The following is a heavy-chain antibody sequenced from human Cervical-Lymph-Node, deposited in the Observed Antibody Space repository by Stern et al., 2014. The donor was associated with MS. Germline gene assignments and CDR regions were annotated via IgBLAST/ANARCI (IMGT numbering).Heavy chain of an antibody. CDR1: GFTFSNYW. Sequence: EVQLVESGGGLVQPGGSLSLSCAASGFTFSNYWMSWVRQAPGKGLEWVANIKEDGSEKYYVDSVKGRFSISRDNAKNSLFLQMNSLRAEDTAVYYCAKSGYYTFAAFDMWGQGTMVTVSS. CDR3: AKSGYYTFAAFDM. CDR2: IKEDGSEK. D-gene: IGHD3-3*01. V-gene: IGHV3-7*01. J-gene: IGHJ3*02.